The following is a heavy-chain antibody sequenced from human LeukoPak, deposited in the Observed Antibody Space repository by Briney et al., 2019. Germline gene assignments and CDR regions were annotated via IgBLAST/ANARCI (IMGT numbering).Heavy chain of an antibody. J-gene: IGHJ4*02. Sequence: GGSLRLSCAASGFTFSSYEMNWVRQAPGKGLEWVSYISSSGSTKYYADSVKGRFTISRDNSKNTLYLQMNSLRAEDTAVYYCARPQNSGAIMSFLIDSWGQGTLVTVSS. CDR3: ARPQNSGAIMSFLIDS. CDR1: GFTFSSYE. CDR2: ISSSGSTK. D-gene: IGHD4/OR15-4a*01. V-gene: IGHV3-48*03.